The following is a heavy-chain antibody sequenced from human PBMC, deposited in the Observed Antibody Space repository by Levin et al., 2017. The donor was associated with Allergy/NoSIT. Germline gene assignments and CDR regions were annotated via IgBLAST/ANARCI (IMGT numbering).Heavy chain of an antibody. V-gene: IGHV1-3*01. D-gene: IGHD4-17*01. CDR3: ARVPGYGDYFDY. CDR2: INAGNGNT. J-gene: IGHJ4*02. CDR1: GYTFTSYA. Sequence: ASVKVSCKASGYTFTSYAMHWVRQAPGQRLEWMGWINAGNGNTKYSQKFQGRVTITRDTSASTAYMELSSLRSEDTAVYYCARVPGYGDYFDYWGQGTLVTVSS.